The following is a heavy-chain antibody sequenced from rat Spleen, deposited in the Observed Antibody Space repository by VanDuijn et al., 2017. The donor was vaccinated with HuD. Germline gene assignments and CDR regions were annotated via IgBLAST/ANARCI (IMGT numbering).Heavy chain of an antibody. CDR2: ISPSGSIT. J-gene: IGHJ2*01. Sequence: EVQLVESGGGLVQPGRSMKLSCAASGFTFSSFPMAWVRQAPTKGLEWVATISPSGSITHYRDSVRGRFTIFRDVAKSTLYLQMDSLRSEDTATFYCARHGNFDYWGQGVMVTVSS. CDR1: GFTFSSFP. CDR3: ARHGNFDY. V-gene: IGHV5-46*01.